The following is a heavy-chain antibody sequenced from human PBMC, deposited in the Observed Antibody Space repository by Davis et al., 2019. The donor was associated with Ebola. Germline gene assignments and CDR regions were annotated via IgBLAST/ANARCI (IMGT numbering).Heavy chain of an antibody. CDR2: IYYSGST. CDR1: GGSVSSGSYY. J-gene: IGHJ6*04. V-gene: IGHV4-61*01. D-gene: IGHD6-19*01. CDR3: ARGRVAGTIYYYYGMDV. Sequence: MPGGSLSLSCTVSGGSVSSGSYYWSWIRQPPGKGLEWIGYIYYSGSTNYNPSLKSRVTISVDTSKNQFSLKLSSVTAADTAVYYCARGRVAGTIYYYYGMDVWGKGTTVTVSS.